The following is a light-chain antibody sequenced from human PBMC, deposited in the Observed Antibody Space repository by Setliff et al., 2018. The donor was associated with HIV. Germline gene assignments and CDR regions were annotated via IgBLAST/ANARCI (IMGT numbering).Light chain of an antibody. CDR1: QNVGTN. CDR2: GAS. CDR3: QQYNDRPPIT. Sequence: IVMTQSPATLSVSPGEGVTLSCKASQNVGTNLAWYQQRPGQAPRLLIHGASARATDIPARFSGSGSGTEFTLTISSLQSEDFAVYYCQQYNDRPPITFGQGTRLEIK. V-gene: IGKV3-15*01. J-gene: IGKJ5*01.